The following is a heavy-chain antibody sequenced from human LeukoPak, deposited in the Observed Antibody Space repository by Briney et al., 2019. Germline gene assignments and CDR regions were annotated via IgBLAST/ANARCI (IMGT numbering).Heavy chain of an antibody. CDR3: ARYNWNYAKDAFDI. D-gene: IGHD1-7*01. Sequence: GGSLRLSRAASGFTFSSYAMHWVRQAPGKGLEYVSAISSNGGSTYYANSVKGRFTISRDNSKNTLYLQMGSLRAEDMAVYYCARYNWNYAKDAFDIWGQGTMVTVSS. V-gene: IGHV3-64*01. CDR1: GFTFSSYA. CDR2: ISSNGGST. J-gene: IGHJ3*02.